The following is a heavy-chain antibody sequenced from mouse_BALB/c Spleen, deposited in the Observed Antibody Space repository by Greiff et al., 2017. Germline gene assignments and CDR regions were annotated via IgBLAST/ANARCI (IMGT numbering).Heavy chain of an antibody. J-gene: IGHJ4*01. CDR1: GFSLTSYG. CDR3: ARDQGYYYGSMDY. D-gene: IGHD1-1*01. V-gene: IGHV2-9*02. CDR2: IWAGGST. Sequence: VKLMESGPGLVAPSQSLSITCTVSGFSLTSYGVHWVRQPPGKGLEWLGVIWAGGSTNYNSALMSRLSISKDNSKSQVFLKMNSLQTDDTAMYYCARDQGYYYGSMDYWGQGTSVTVSS.